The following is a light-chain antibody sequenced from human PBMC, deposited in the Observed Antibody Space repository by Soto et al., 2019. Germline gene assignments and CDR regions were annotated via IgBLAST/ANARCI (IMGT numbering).Light chain of an antibody. V-gene: IGLV1-40*01. CDR2: DNS. CDR3: QSYDISLGVVV. Sequence: QSVLTQPPSVSGAPGQRVTISCTGSNSNIGANYDVYWYQQLPGTAPKLLISDNSDRPSEVPDRFSGSKSGTSASLAITGLQAEDEADYYCQSYDISLGVVVFGGGTKLTVL. J-gene: IGLJ2*01. CDR1: NSNIGANYD.